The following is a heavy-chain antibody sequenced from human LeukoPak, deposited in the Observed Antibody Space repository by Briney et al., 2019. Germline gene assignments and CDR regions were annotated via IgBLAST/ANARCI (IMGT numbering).Heavy chain of an antibody. V-gene: IGHV3-23*01. CDR2: ISGSGGST. CDR3: AKDKHRGTRGYFDY. J-gene: IGHJ4*02. D-gene: IGHD1-7*01. Sequence: GGSLRLSCAASGFTFSSYAMSWVRQAPGKGLEWASAISGSGGSTYYADSVKGRFTISRDNSKNTLYLQMNSLRAEDTAVYYCAKDKHRGTRGYFDYWGQGTLVTVSS. CDR1: GFTFSSYA.